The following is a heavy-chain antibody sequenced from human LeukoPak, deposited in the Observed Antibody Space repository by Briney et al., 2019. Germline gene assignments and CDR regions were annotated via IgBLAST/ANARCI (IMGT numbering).Heavy chain of an antibody. J-gene: IGHJ5*02. Sequence: PSETLSLTCTVSGGSISNYYWSWIRQPPGKGLEWIGYIYYTGSTNYSPSLKSRVTISVDRSKNQFSLKLSSMTAADTAVYYCARGRPTVTTEGLFDPWGQGTLVTVSS. CDR2: IYYTGST. V-gene: IGHV4-59*12. D-gene: IGHD4-17*01. CDR3: ARGRPTVTTEGLFDP. CDR1: GGSISNYY.